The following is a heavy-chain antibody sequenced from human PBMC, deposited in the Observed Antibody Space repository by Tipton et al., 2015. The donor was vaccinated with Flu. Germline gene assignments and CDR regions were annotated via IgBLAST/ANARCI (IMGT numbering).Heavy chain of an antibody. J-gene: IGHJ6*02. Sequence: SLRLSCAASGFTFSDYAFHWVRQAPGKGLEWVAVISFDGSRKYYADSVKGRFTISRDNSKNTLFLQTSSLRPEDTAVYFRVSGCLITSCRPEYFYFYGMDVWGQGTTVTVSS. D-gene: IGHD2-2*01. CDR3: VSGCLITSCRPEYFYFYGMDV. V-gene: IGHV3-30-3*01. CDR2: ISFDGSRK. CDR1: GFTFSDYA.